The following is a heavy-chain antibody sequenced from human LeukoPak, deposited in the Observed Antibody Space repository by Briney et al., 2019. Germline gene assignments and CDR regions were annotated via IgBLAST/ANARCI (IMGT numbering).Heavy chain of an antibody. CDR1: GFTFSSYE. CDR2: ISSSSTTI. V-gene: IGHV3-48*01. CDR3: ARNFHRRLYDSSGYYPY. D-gene: IGHD3-22*01. J-gene: IGHJ4*02. Sequence: GGSLRLSCAASGFTFSSYEMNWVRQAPGKGLECVSYISSSSTTIYYADSVKGRFTISRDNAKNSLYLQMNSLRAEDTAVYYCARNFHRRLYDSSGYYPYWGQGTLVTVSS.